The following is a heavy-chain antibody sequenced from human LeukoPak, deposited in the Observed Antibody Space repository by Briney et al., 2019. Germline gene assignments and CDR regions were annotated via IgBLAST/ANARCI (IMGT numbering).Heavy chain of an antibody. J-gene: IGHJ4*02. V-gene: IGHV5-51*01. Sequence: GESLKISCKGSGYSFTSYWIGWVRQMPGKGLEWMGIIYPGDSDTRYSPSFQGQVTISADKSISTAYLQWSSLKASDTAMYYCASAYSYDSSGYSSLAYWGQGTLVTVSS. CDR1: GYSFTSYW. CDR2: IYPGDSDT. D-gene: IGHD3-22*01. CDR3: ASAYSYDSSGYSSLAY.